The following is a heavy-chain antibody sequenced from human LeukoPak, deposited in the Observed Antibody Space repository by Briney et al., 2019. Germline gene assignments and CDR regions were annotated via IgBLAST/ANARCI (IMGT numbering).Heavy chain of an antibody. J-gene: IGHJ4*02. V-gene: IGHV3-30*04. CDR3: CAASYVSLHY. D-gene: IGHD3-10*01. Sequence: VGALRLSCAASGVTFSSYAIHWVRQAPGKGLEWVAVISYDGSNKYYADSAKGRFTISRDNSKNTLYLQMNSLRAGATAVYYCCAASYVSLHYWGQGTLVTVSS. CDR2: ISYDGSNK. CDR1: GVTFSSYA.